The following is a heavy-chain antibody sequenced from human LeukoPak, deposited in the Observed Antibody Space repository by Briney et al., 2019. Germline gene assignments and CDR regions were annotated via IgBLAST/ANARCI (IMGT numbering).Heavy chain of an antibody. CDR3: ARDWGEGMNHFDY. CDR1: GYTFTNYA. Sequence: SVKVSCKASGYTFTNYAIHWVRQAPGQGLEWMGGIIPIFGTANYAQRFQGRVTITADESTSTAYMELSSLRSEDTAVYYCARDWGEGMNHFDYWGQGTLVTVSS. D-gene: IGHD3-10*01. V-gene: IGHV1-69*13. J-gene: IGHJ4*02. CDR2: IIPIFGTA.